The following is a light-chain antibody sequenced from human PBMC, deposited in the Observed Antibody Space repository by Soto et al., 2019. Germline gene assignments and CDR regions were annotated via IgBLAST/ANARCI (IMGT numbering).Light chain of an antibody. V-gene: IGLV2-14*01. CDR3: TSYTNGYTYV. Sequence: QSALTQPASVSGSPGQSITISCTGTSSDVGGYNYVAWYQQHPGKAPKLMMYNVRNRPSGVCNRFSGSKSGNTAPLTISGLQAEDEADYYCTSYTNGYTYVFGTGTKVTVL. J-gene: IGLJ1*01. CDR1: SSDVGGYNY. CDR2: NVR.